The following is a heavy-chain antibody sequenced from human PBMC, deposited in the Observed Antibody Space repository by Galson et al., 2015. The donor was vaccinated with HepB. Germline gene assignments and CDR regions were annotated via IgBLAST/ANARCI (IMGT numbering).Heavy chain of an antibody. D-gene: IGHD1-26*01. V-gene: IGHV4-39*01. CDR1: DASISSNYYY. J-gene: IGHJ6*02. CDR2: IYYSGNT. CDR3: ARTGRSGSYHGYYYYGMDV. Sequence: TLSLTCTVSDASISSNYYYWGWIRQPPGKGLEWIGNIYYSGNTYYNPSLKSRVTISVDTSKNQFSLKLSSVTAADTAVYYCARTGRSGSYHGYYYYGMDVWGQGTTVTVSS.